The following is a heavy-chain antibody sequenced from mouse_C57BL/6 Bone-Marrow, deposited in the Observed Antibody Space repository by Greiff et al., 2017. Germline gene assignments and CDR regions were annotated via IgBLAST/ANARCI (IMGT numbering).Heavy chain of an antibody. D-gene: IGHD1-1*01. Sequence: QVQLQQSGAELVRPGTSVKVSCKASGYAFTNYLIEWVKQRPGQGLEWIGMIHPNSGSTNYNEKFKSKATLTVDKSSSTAYMQLSSLTSEDSAVYYCAREGYYGQFAYWGQGTLVTVSA. V-gene: IGHV1-54*01. CDR1: GYAFTNYL. CDR2: IHPNSGST. J-gene: IGHJ3*01. CDR3: AREGYYGQFAY.